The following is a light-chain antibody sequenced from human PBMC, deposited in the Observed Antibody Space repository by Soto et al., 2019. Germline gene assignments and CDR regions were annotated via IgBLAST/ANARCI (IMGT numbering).Light chain of an antibody. CDR3: QQYGGSPFT. Sequence: EIVLTQSPGTLSLSPGERATRSCRASQSVSSSYLAWYQQKPGQAPRLLIYGASSRATGIPDRFSGSGSGTDFTLTISRLEPEDFAVYYCQQYGGSPFTFGGGTKVEIK. CDR1: QSVSSSY. J-gene: IGKJ4*01. CDR2: GAS. V-gene: IGKV3-20*01.